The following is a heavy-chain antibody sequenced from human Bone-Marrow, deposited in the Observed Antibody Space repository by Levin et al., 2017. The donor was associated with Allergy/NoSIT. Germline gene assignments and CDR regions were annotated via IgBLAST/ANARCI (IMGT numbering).Heavy chain of an antibody. CDR1: GFTFSSYW. CDR2: INSDGIST. J-gene: IGHJ4*02. CDR3: ATERAGERYFDY. D-gene: IGHD3-10*01. Sequence: PTASVKVSCAASGFTFSSYWMHWVRQAPGKGLVWVSRINSDGISTTYADSVKGRFTIPRDNAKNTLYLQMSSLRAEDTAVYYCATERAGERYFDYWGQGTLVTVSS. V-gene: IGHV3-74*01.